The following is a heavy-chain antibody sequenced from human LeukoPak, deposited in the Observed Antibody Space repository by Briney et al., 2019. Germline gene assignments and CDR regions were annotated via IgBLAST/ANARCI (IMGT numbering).Heavy chain of an antibody. CDR1: EGSVHNYY. J-gene: IGHJ4*02. CDR3: ARVNARAIDY. D-gene: IGHD4/OR15-4a*01. CDR2: IYYSGST. V-gene: IGHV4-59*02. Sequence: SETLSLTCTVSEGSVHNYYWTWVRQPPGKGLEWIGYIYYSGSTKYNTSLKSRVTILADTSTNQFSLNLGSVTAADTAVYFCARVNARAIDYWGQGTLVTVSS.